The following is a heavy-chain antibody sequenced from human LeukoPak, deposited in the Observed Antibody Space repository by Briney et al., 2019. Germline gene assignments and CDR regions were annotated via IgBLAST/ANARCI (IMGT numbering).Heavy chain of an antibody. CDR1: GYTFTSYA. V-gene: IGHV7-4-1*02. CDR3: ASFFCINGVCYYLDY. J-gene: IGHJ4*02. D-gene: IGHD2-8*01. Sequence: ASVKVSCKASGYTFTSYAMGWVRQAPGHGLEWMGWINTNTGNPTYAQGFTGRFVFSLDTSVSTAYLQISSLEAEDTAVYYCASFFCINGVCYYLDYWGQGTLVTISS. CDR2: INTNTGNP.